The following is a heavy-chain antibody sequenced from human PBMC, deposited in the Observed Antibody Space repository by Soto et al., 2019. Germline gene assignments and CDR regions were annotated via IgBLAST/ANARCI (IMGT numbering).Heavy chain of an antibody. CDR2: IIPIFGTA. CDR1: GGTFSSYA. J-gene: IGHJ1*01. V-gene: IGHV1-69*06. Sequence: SVKVSCKASGGTFSSYAISWVRQAPGQGLEWMGGIIPIFGTANYAQKFQGRVTITGDTSASTAYMELSSLRSGDTAVYYCARDIRLGYSYGYEHWGQGTVVTVSS. CDR3: ARDIRLGYSYGYEH. D-gene: IGHD5-18*01.